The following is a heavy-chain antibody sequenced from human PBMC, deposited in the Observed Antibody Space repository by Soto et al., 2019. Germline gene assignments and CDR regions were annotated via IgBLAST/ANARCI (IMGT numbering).Heavy chain of an antibody. CDR1: GFTFSSFA. Sequence: QEILVESGGGVVQSGTSLRLSCAASGFTFSSFAMHWVRQAPGKGLEWVSVISFTGLSQFYADSVRGRVTVSRDNSKNTLSLPLDSRSPDATAVYSCAIGGRGLLGAFDVWGQGTEVSFS. CDR3: AIGGRGLLGAFDV. CDR2: ISFTGLSQ. D-gene: IGHD3-16*01. V-gene: IGHV3-30*04. J-gene: IGHJ3*01.